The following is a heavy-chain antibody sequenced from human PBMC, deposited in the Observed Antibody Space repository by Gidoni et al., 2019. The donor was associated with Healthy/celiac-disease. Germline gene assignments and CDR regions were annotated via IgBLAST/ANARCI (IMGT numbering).Heavy chain of an antibody. J-gene: IGHJ4*02. D-gene: IGHD3-10*01. Sequence: EVQLVESGGGLVQPGVSLRLSCAASGFTFSSDSMNWVRQAPGKGLEWVSYSSISSSTIYYADSVKGRFTISRDNAKNSLSLQMNSLRDEDTAVYYCARGALPLWFGESQYFDYWGQGTLVTVSS. CDR2: SSISSSTI. CDR1: GFTFSSDS. CDR3: ARGALPLWFGESQYFDY. V-gene: IGHV3-48*02.